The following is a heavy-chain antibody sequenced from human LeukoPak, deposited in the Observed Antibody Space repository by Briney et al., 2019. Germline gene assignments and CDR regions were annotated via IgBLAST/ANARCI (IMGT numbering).Heavy chain of an antibody. CDR3: ARDGRYYGSGNYDGTDF. V-gene: IGHV1-46*01. Sequence: ASVKVSCKAFGYTFSRYYMHWLRQAPGQGLEWMGIINPTDGGNKRYAQKHQGRVTMTSDTSASTVYMELSSLGSEDTAVYYCARDGRYYGSGNYDGTDFWGKGTTVTVS. D-gene: IGHD3-10*01. J-gene: IGHJ6*04. CDR1: GYTFSRYY. CDR2: INPTDGGNK.